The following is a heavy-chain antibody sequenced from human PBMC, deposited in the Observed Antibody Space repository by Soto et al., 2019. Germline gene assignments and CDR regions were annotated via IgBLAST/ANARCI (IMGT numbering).Heavy chain of an antibody. J-gene: IGHJ2*01. CDR2: IIPIFGTA. V-gene: IGHV1-69*12. CDR3: ATTLDSSSWTWYFDL. Sequence: QVQLVQSGAEVKKPGSSVKVSCKASGGTFSSYAISWVRQAPGQGLEWMGGIIPIFGTANYAQKFQGRVTITADESTSTDYMELSSLRSEDTAVYYCATTLDSSSWTWYFDLWGRGTLVTVSS. D-gene: IGHD6-13*01. CDR1: GGTFSSYA.